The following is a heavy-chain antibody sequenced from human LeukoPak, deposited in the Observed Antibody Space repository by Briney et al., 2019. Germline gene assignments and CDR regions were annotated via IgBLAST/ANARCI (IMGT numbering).Heavy chain of an antibody. CDR2: IKGDGSEK. J-gene: IGHJ4*02. CDR1: GFTFNTYW. Sequence: GGSLRLSCAASGFTFNTYWMSWVRQAPGKGLEWVANIKGDGSEKYYVDSVKGRFTISRDNAKNSLHLQMNSLSAEDTAVYYCARGGNYGSFDYWGQGILVIVSS. D-gene: IGHD1-7*01. V-gene: IGHV3-7*01. CDR3: ARGGNYGSFDY.